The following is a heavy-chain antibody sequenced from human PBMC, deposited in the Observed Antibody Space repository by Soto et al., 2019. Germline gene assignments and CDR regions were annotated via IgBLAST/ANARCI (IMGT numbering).Heavy chain of an antibody. V-gene: IGHV1-18*01. J-gene: IGHJ4*02. Sequence: ASVKVSCKASGYTFTSYGISWVRQAPGQGLEWMGWISAYNGNTNYAQKLQGRVTMTTDTSTSTAYMELRSLRSDDTAVYYCARDKSRIAAAGRSDYWGQGTLVTVSS. D-gene: IGHD6-13*01. CDR2: ISAYNGNT. CDR1: GYTFTSYG. CDR3: ARDKSRIAAAGRSDY.